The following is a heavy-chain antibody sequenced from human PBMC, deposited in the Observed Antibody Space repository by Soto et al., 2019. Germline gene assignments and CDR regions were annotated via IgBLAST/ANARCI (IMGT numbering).Heavy chain of an antibody. V-gene: IGHV3-23*01. CDR1: GFTFSNFA. J-gene: IGHJ5*02. CDR2: IGASGAST. Sequence: QPGGSLRLSCAASGFTFSNFAMSWVRQVPGKGLEWVSAIGASGASTFYADSVRGRFTVSRDNSKNTLVLQMKSLRVDDTAIYYCVNSHSDEDDHWGQGALVTVSS. D-gene: IGHD1-26*01. CDR3: VNSHSDEDDH.